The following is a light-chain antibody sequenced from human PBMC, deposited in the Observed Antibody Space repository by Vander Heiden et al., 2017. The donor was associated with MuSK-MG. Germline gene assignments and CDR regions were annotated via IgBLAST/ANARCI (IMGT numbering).Light chain of an antibody. CDR1: SSDVGAYNY. J-gene: IGLJ2*01. CDR2: DVS. CDR3: SSDTTSSSVV. Sequence: QSALTQPASVSGSPCQSITISSPVTSSDVGAYNYVSWYLQHPGNAHIVIIYDVSKRPVGVASRFSGSKSGNTAALTISGLQEEDADDYYRSSDTTSSSVVFGGGTKLTVL. V-gene: IGLV2-14*03.